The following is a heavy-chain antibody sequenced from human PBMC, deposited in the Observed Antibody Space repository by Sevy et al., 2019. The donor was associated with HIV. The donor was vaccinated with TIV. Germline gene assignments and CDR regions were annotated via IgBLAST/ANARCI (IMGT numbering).Heavy chain of an antibody. V-gene: IGHV3-23*01. CDR1: GFSFSDSA. J-gene: IGHJ4*02. Sequence: GGSLRLSCAVSGFSFSDSAMTWVRQAPGKGLEWVSSINIRGDSTYYADSVKGRFTISRDNSKSTLYLQMNSLRVEDTAVYYCAKELRSNDYWGQGTLVTVSS. CDR3: AKELRSNDY. CDR2: INIRGDST. D-gene: IGHD2-21*01.